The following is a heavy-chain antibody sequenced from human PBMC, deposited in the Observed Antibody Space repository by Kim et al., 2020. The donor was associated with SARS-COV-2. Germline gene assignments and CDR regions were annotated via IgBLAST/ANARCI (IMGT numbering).Heavy chain of an antibody. J-gene: IGHJ4*02. D-gene: IGHD6-25*01. Sequence: STNYRPSLKSRVTISVDTSKNQFSLKLSSVTAADTAVYYCARDGIAAWDYWGQGTLVTVSS. CDR2: ST. V-gene: IGHV4-59*01. CDR3: ARDGIAAWDY.